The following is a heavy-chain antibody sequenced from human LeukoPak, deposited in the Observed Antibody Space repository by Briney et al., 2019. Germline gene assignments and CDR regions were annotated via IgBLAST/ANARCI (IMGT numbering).Heavy chain of an antibody. CDR1: GSTFSAYW. Sequence: GGSLRLSCAASGSTFSAYWMTWVRQAPGKGLEWVANIKQDGSNVEYLDSVKGRFTISRDNAKSSLYLQMNTLRVEDTAVYYCVAGSGWLGETWGRGTLVTVSS. CDR3: VAGSGWLGET. J-gene: IGHJ5*02. V-gene: IGHV3-7*01. D-gene: IGHD6-19*01. CDR2: IKQDGSNV.